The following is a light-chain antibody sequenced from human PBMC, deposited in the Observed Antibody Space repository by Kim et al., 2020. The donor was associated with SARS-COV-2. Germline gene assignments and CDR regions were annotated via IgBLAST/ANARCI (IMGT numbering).Light chain of an antibody. V-gene: IGLV2-23*02. Sequence: GQSITISCTGTTSDVGYYNLFSWYQQHPSKVPKLLIYVVSKRPSAVSSRFSGSKSGYTASLTISGLQAEDEADYYCCSYAGSGIVVFGGGTQLTVL. CDR3: CSYAGSGIVV. CDR2: VVS. J-gene: IGLJ2*01. CDR1: TSDVGYYNL.